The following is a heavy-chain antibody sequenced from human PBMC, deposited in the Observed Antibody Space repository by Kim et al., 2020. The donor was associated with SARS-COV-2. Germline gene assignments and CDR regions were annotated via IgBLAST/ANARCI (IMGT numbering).Heavy chain of an antibody. V-gene: IGHV3-23*01. D-gene: IGHD5-18*01. CDR1: GFTFSSYA. J-gene: IGHJ4*02. CDR3: AETGVGWIQLWLLQN. Sequence: GGSLRLSCAASGFTFSSYAMSWVRQAPGKGLEWVSAISGSGGSTYYADSVKGRFTISRDNSKNTLYLQMNSLRAEDTAVYYCAETGVGWIQLWLLQNWGQGTLVTVSS. CDR2: ISGSGGST.